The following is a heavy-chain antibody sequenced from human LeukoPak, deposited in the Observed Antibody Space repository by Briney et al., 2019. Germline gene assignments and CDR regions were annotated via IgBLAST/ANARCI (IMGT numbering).Heavy chain of an antibody. CDR3: ATVKWRSGSSGYYPYFDY. V-gene: IGHV1-24*01. J-gene: IGHJ4*02. CDR2: FDPEDGET. D-gene: IGHD3-22*01. Sequence: GASVTVSCTVSGYTLTELSMHWVRQAPGKGLEWMGGFDPEDGETIYAQKFQGRVTMTEDTSTDTAYMELGSLRSEDTAVYYCATVKWRSGSSGYYPYFDYWGQGTLVTVSS. CDR1: GYTLTELS.